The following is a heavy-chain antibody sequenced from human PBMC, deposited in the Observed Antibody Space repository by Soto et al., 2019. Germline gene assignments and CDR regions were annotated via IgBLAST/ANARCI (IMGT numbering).Heavy chain of an antibody. CDR3: AREKEYDYGSGSYYKFDY. Sequence: QVQLVQSGAEVKKPGSSVKVSCKASGGTFSSYAISWVRQAPGQGLEWMGGIIPIFGTANYAQKFQGRVTITADESTSTAYMELSSLRSEDTAVYYCAREKEYDYGSGSYYKFDYWGQGTLVTVSS. CDR2: IIPIFGTA. J-gene: IGHJ4*02. D-gene: IGHD3-10*01. V-gene: IGHV1-69*01. CDR1: GGTFSSYA.